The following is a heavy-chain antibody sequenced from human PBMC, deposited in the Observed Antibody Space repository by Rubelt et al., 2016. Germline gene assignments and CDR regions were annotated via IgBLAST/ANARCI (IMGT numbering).Heavy chain of an antibody. J-gene: IGHJ4*02. CDR3: ARGYSGSEGIDY. V-gene: IGHV1-18*01. Sequence: QVQLVQSGAEVKKPGASVKVSCKSSGYTFTSFGINWVRQAPGQGLEWMGWISTHNGNTNYAQKFQGRVSMTTDPSTSTAYMELRSLRSDVTAVDYRARGYSGSEGIDYWGQGTLVTVSA. CDR1: GYTFTSFG. CDR2: ISTHNGNT. D-gene: IGHD1-26*01.